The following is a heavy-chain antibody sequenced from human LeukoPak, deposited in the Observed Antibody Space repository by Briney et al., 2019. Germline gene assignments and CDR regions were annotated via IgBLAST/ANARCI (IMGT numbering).Heavy chain of an antibody. CDR2: IYIGGST. D-gene: IGHD2-2*02. Sequence: GSLRPSCAASGFTVSSNYMSWVRQAPGKGLEWVSVIYIGGSTYYADSVKGRFTISRDISKNTLYLQMNSLRAEDTAMYYCARLGFVVPAVIFDYWGQGTLVTVSS. J-gene: IGHJ4*02. CDR3: ARLGFVVPAVIFDY. V-gene: IGHV3-53*01. CDR1: GFTVSSNY.